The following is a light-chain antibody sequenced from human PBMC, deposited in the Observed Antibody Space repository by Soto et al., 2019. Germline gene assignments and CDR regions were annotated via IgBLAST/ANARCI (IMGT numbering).Light chain of an antibody. Sequence: EIVMTQSPATLSVSPGDRATLSCRASQSVSSSSLAWYQQIPGQAPRLLIYDASTRATGIPARFGGSGSGTEFTLTISSLQSEDFAVYYCQQYNNWPPLTFGGGTKVELK. V-gene: IGKV3-15*01. CDR2: DAS. CDR3: QQYNNWPPLT. CDR1: QSVSSS. J-gene: IGKJ4*01.